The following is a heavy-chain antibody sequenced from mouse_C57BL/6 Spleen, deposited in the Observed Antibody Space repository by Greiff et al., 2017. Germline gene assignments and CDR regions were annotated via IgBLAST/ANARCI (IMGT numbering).Heavy chain of an antibody. Sequence: QVQLQQPGAELVKPGASVKLSCKASGYTFTSYWMHWVKQRPGQGLEWIGMIHPNSGSTNYNEKFKSKATLTVDKSSSTAYMHLSSLTSEDSAVYYCARGGYYDYYFDYWGQGTTLTVSS. CDR2: IHPNSGST. CDR3: ARGGYYDYYFDY. D-gene: IGHD2-4*01. V-gene: IGHV1-64*01. CDR1: GYTFTSYW. J-gene: IGHJ2*01.